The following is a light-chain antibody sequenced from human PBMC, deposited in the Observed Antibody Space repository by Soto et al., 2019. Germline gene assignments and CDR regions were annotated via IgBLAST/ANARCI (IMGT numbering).Light chain of an antibody. J-gene: IGKJ1*01. Sequence: ETVLTQSPGTLSLSPGERASLSCRASQSVSSNYLAWYQQKPGQAPRLLMYGASTRATGIPDRFSGSGSGTAFTLTISRLEPEDFAVYYCQQFGRSPPSWTFGQGTNVEIK. CDR1: QSVSSNY. CDR3: QQFGRSPPSWT. CDR2: GAS. V-gene: IGKV3-20*01.